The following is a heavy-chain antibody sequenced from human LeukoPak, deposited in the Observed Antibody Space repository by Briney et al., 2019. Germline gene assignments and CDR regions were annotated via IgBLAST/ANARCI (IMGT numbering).Heavy chain of an antibody. J-gene: IGHJ4*02. CDR1: GGSISSYY. CDR2: IYYSGST. CDR3: ARRPYSSSSDDY. V-gene: IGHV4-59*01. Sequence: SETLSLTCTVSGGSISSYYWSWIRQPPGKGLEWIGYIYYSGSTNYNPSLKSRVTISVDTSKNQFSLKLSSVTAADTAVYYCARRPYSSSSDDYWGQGTLVTVSS. D-gene: IGHD6-13*01.